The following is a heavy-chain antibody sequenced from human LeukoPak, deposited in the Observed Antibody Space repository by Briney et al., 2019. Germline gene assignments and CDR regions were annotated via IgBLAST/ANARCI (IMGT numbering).Heavy chain of an antibody. CDR1: GFTFSSYD. J-gene: IGHJ4*02. Sequence: GGSLRLSCAASGFTFSSYDMHWVRQATGKGLEWVSVIGSAGDTYYPGSVKGRFTISRENAKNSLYLQMNSLRAEDTAVYYCARAFGYVLDYWGQGTLVTVSS. CDR3: ARAFGYVLDY. CDR2: IGSAGDT. D-gene: IGHD2-2*01. V-gene: IGHV3-13*01.